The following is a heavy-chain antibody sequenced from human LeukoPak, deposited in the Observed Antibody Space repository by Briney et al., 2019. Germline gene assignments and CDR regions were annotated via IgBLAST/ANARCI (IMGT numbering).Heavy chain of an antibody. D-gene: IGHD1-26*01. Sequence: SETLSLTCTVSNYPVISGYYWGWIRQSPGRGLEWIGSIYHSGNTHYNPSLKSRVTLSVDTSKNQLSLRLNSVTAADTAVYYCARVWVGYVAPTDYWGQGILVTVSS. CDR1: NYPVISGYY. CDR2: IYHSGNT. V-gene: IGHV4-38-2*02. CDR3: ARVWVGYVAPTDY. J-gene: IGHJ4*02.